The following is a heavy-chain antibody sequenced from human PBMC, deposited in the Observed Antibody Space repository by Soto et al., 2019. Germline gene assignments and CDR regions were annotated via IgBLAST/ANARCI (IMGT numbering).Heavy chain of an antibody. CDR3: AHRVLRTVFGLVTTTAIYFVF. V-gene: IGHV2-5*02. Sequence: QITLNESGPTVVRPTETLTLNCRFSGFSLTTSGVGVGWIRQSPGKAPEWLALIYWDDDKRYSASLKSRLTITNDTSKNQVVLTVSDLDPTDTATYYCAHRVLRTVFGLVTTTAIYFVFWGQGTPVAVSS. J-gene: IGHJ4*02. D-gene: IGHD3-3*01. CDR1: GFSLTTSGVG. CDR2: IYWDDDK.